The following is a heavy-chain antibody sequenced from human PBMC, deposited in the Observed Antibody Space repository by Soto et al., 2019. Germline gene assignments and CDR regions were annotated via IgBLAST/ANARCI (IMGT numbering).Heavy chain of an antibody. D-gene: IGHD1-26*01. CDR1: GFTFSTFA. J-gene: IGHJ4*02. CDR3: ARRIVGATKYFDY. CDR2: ITSSGGST. Sequence: VQLLESGGDLVQPGGSLRLSCAASGFTFSTFAMSWVRQAPGRGLEWVSSITSSGGSTYYADSVKGRFTISRDNSKNTLYLQVSNLRAEDTALYYCARRIVGATKYFDYWGQGTLVTVSS. V-gene: IGHV3-23*01.